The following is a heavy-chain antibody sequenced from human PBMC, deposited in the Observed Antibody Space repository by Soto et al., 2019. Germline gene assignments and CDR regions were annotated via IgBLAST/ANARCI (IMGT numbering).Heavy chain of an antibody. CDR1: GFTFSSYA. Sequence: GGSLRLSCAASGFTFSSYAMHWVRQAPGKGLEWVAVISYDGSNKYYADSVKGRFTISRDNSKNTLYLQMNSLRAEDTAVYHCAREPADYYYGMDVWGQGTTVTVSS. CDR3: AREPADYYYGMDV. CDR2: ISYDGSNK. J-gene: IGHJ6*02. V-gene: IGHV3-30-3*01.